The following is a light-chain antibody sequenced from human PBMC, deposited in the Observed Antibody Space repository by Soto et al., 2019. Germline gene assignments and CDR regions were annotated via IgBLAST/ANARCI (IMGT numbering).Light chain of an antibody. CDR3: QQYNYWLLYT. Sequence: EIVMTQSPTTLSVSPGEGATLSCRASQSLSRNLAWDQQKPGQSPRLLIYGASTRASGIPARFSGSGSGTEFTLTISSLEPEDFVVYFCQQYNYWLLYTFGRGTKLQI. J-gene: IGKJ2*01. CDR2: GAS. V-gene: IGKV3-15*01. CDR1: QSLSRN.